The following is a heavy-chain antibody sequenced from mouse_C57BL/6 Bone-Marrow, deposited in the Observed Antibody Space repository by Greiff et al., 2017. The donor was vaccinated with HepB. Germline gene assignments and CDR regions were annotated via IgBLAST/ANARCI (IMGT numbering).Heavy chain of an antibody. J-gene: IGHJ2*01. V-gene: IGHV5-6*01. CDR3: ARHDGYFDY. CDR1: GFTFSSYG. CDR2: ISSGGSYT. Sequence: VQLKESGGDLVKPGGSLKLSCAASGFTFSSYGMSWVRQTPDKRLEWVATISSGGSYTYYPDSVKRRFTISRDNAKNTLYLQMSSLKSEDTAMYYCARHDGYFDYWGQGTTLTVSS. D-gene: IGHD2-3*01.